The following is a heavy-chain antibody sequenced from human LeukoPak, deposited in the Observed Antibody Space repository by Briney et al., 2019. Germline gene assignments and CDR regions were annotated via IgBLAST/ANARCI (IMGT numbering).Heavy chain of an antibody. CDR2: ITTSGTYT. D-gene: IGHD5-18*01. Sequence: PGGSLRLSCAASGFTFSSYAMNWVRQAPGKGLELVSSITTSGTYTYYADSVQGRFTISRDNAKNSLYLQMNSLRAEDTAVYYCARDRPDRGYSYGRDFDYWGQGTLVTVSS. CDR1: GFTFSSYA. CDR3: ARDRPDRGYSYGRDFDY. V-gene: IGHV3-21*01. J-gene: IGHJ4*02.